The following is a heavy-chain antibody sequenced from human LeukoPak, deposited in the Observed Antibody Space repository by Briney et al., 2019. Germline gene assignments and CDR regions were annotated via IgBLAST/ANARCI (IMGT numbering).Heavy chain of an antibody. CDR3: ARDKGGYNYDC. CDR2: INPNSGGT. V-gene: IGHV1-2*02. Sequence: GASVKVSCKASGYTFTDYYMHWVRQAPGQGLEWMGWINPNSGGTNYARKFQGRVTMTSDTSISTAYMELSRLTSDDTAVYYCARDKGGYNYDCWAQGTLVTVSS. D-gene: IGHD5-24*01. CDR1: GYTFTDYY. J-gene: IGHJ4*02.